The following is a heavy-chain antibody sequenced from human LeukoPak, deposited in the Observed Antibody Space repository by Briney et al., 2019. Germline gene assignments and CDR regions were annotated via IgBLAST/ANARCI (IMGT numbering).Heavy chain of an antibody. Sequence: AEALELPCPASVFTLSSYASSWVRQPPGKGLEWVSSIHGSGSSKYDANSGKGLVTIYRDNSKSTRYLQMNSLRGEDTAVYYCAKDREGTIADYFDYWGQGTLVTVSS. CDR3: AKDREGTIADYFDY. CDR2: IHGSGSSK. V-gene: IGHV3-23*01. CDR1: VFTLSSYA. D-gene: IGHD1-7*01. J-gene: IGHJ4*02.